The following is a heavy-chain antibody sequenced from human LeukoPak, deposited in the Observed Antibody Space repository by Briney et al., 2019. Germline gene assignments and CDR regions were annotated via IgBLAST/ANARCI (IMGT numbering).Heavy chain of an antibody. CDR2: INEDGSEK. J-gene: IGHJ4*02. CDR1: GFTFSNYW. D-gene: IGHD6-13*01. Sequence: GGSLRLSCAASGFTFSNYWMTWVRQAPGKGLEWVANINEDGSEKFYVDSVKGRFTISRDNTKKSVYLQMNSLIAEAMALYYCARDQGAAGDYWGQGTLVTVSS. V-gene: IGHV3-7*01. CDR3: ARDQGAAGDY.